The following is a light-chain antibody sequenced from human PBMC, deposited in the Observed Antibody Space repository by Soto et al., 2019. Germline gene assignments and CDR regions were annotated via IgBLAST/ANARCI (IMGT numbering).Light chain of an antibody. CDR2: YDN. Sequence: QSVLTQPPSASGTPGQRVTISCSGSNSNIGSNTVNWYQQLPGTAPKLLIYYDNLRPSGVPDRISGSKSGTSASLAISGLQSDDGADYYCAAWDDSRNGRVFGTGTKVTVL. J-gene: IGLJ1*01. V-gene: IGLV1-44*01. CDR1: NSNIGSNT. CDR3: AAWDDSRNGRV.